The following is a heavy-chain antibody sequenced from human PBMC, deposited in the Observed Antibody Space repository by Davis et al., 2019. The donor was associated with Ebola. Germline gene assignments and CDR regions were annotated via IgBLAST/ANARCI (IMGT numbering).Heavy chain of an antibody. Sequence: PGGSLRLSCAASGFALSGYSMNWVRQAPGKGLEWVSSISSGSNEIYYADSVKGRFTISRDNAKNSLFLQMNSLRDEDTAVYYCARDGYSNDWGDYWSQGTLVTVSS. V-gene: IGHV3-21*01. CDR2: ISSGSNEI. CDR3: ARDGYSNDWGDY. CDR1: GFALSGYS. J-gene: IGHJ4*02. D-gene: IGHD6-19*01.